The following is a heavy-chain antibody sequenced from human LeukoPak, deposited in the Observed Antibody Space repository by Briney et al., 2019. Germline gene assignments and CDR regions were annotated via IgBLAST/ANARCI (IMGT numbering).Heavy chain of an antibody. CDR1: GGTFSSYA. V-gene: IGHV1-69*13. Sequence: GASVKVSCKASGGTFSSYAISWVRQAPGQGLEWMGGIIPIFGTANYAQKFQGRVTITADESTSTAYMELSSLRSEDTAVYYCARSWRGGYDNWFDPWGQGTLVTVSS. J-gene: IGHJ5*02. CDR2: IIPIFGTA. D-gene: IGHD2-15*01. CDR3: ARSWRGGYDNWFDP.